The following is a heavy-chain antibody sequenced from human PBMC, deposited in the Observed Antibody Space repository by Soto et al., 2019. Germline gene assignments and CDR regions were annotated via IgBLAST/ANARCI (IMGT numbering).Heavy chain of an antibody. J-gene: IGHJ6*02. Sequence: QVQLVESGGGLVQPWRSLRLSCVVSGFTFSNYGMHWVRQAPGKGLEWVADIWDDGSGQRYAGSVQGRFTISRDNSKNTLYLQINSLRVEDTAVYYCAKDEVSRKYYGHSLDVWGQGTTVTVSS. CDR3: AKDEVSRKYYGHSLDV. CDR2: IWDDGSGQ. V-gene: IGHV3-33*03. D-gene: IGHD4-17*01. CDR1: GFTFSNYG.